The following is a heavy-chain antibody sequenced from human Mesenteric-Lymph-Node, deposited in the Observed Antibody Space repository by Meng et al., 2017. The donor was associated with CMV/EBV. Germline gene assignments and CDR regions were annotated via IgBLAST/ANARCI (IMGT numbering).Heavy chain of an antibody. V-gene: IGHV4-59*01. CDR1: GGSISNYY. Sequence: SETLSLTCTVSGGSISNYYWNWIRQPPGKGLEWIGYIYYTGTTNDKPSLKSRVTVSVDTSKNQFSLRLSSVTAADTAVYYCARAGGDYIDYWGQGALVTVSS. CDR3: ARAGGDYIDY. J-gene: IGHJ4*02. CDR2: IYYTGTT. D-gene: IGHD4-17*01.